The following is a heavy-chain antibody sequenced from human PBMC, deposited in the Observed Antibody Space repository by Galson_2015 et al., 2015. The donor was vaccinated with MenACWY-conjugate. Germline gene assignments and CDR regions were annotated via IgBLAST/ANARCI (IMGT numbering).Heavy chain of an antibody. J-gene: IGHJ4*02. Sequence: SLRLSCAASGFTVSSNYMSWVRQAPGKGLEWVSVIYSDGNRYYADSVKGRFTISRDNSKNTSYLQMNSLRAEDTAVYYCARGGYYYDSSGWDYWGQGTLVTVSS. D-gene: IGHD3-22*01. V-gene: IGHV3-53*01. CDR1: GFTVSSNY. CDR2: IYSDGNR. CDR3: ARGGYYYDSSGWDY.